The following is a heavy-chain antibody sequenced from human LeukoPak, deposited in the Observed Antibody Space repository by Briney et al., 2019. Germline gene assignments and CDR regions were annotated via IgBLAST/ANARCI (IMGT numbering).Heavy chain of an antibody. J-gene: IGHJ4*02. V-gene: IGHV3-21*03. D-gene: IGHD1-26*01. CDR3: ARLRGLYSGTYRYQTAFEY. CDR1: GFTFSSYS. Sequence: GGSLRLSCAASGFTFSSYSMNWVRQAPGKGLEWVSSISSSSSYIYYADSVKGRFTVSRDNAKNSLYLQMNSLRVEDTSVYYCARLRGLYSGTYRYQTAFEYWGQGSLLTVSS. CDR2: ISSSSSYI.